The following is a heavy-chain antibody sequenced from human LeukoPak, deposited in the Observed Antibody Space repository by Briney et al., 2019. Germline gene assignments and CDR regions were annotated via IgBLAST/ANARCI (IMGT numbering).Heavy chain of an antibody. CDR3: ARDPGELRYFDWFFDY. J-gene: IGHJ4*02. Sequence: GGSLRLSCAASGFTFSDYYMSWIRQAPGKGLEWVSYISSSGSTIYYADSVKGRFTISRDNAKNSLYLQMNSLRAEDTAVYYCARDPGELRYFDWFFDYWGQGTLVTVSS. V-gene: IGHV3-11*01. D-gene: IGHD3-9*01. CDR1: GFTFSDYY. CDR2: ISSSGSTI.